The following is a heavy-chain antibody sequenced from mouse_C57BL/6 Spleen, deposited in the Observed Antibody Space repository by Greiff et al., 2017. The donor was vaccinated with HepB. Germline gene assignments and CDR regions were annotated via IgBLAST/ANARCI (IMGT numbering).Heavy chain of an antibody. Sequence: EVKLMESGGGLVKPGGSLKLSCAASGFTFSDYGMHWVRQAPEKGLEWVAYISSGSSTIYYADTVKGRFTISRDNAKSTLFLQMTSLRSEDTAMYYCAREDGNYEAMDDWGQGTSVTVSS. CDR3: AREDGNYEAMDD. CDR1: GFTFSDYG. CDR2: ISSGSSTI. D-gene: IGHD2-1*01. J-gene: IGHJ4*01. V-gene: IGHV5-17*01.